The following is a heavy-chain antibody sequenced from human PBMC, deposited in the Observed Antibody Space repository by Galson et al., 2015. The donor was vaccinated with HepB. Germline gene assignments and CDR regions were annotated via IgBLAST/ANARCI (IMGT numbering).Heavy chain of an antibody. CDR1: GFTFSSYW. V-gene: IGHV3-11*01. J-gene: IGHJ4*02. CDR2: ISSSGSTI. D-gene: IGHD3-22*01. CDR3: AREDSSGYNPY. Sequence: SLRLSCAASGFTFSSYWMSWVRQAPGKGLEWVSYISSSGSTIYYADSVKGRFTISRDNAKNSLYLQMNSLRAEDTAVYYCAREDSSGYNPYWGQGTLVTVSS.